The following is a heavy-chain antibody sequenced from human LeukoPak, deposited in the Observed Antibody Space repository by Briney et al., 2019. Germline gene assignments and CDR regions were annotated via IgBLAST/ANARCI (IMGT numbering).Heavy chain of an antibody. Sequence: PGGSLRLSCAASGFTFSSYAMNWVRQAPGKGLEWVSAISGSGGTTYYADSVKGRFTMSRDNSKNTLFLQMNSLRAEDTAVYYCAKYGIISISWFDPWGQGTLVTVSS. V-gene: IGHV3-23*01. J-gene: IGHJ5*02. CDR2: ISGSGGTT. D-gene: IGHD2/OR15-2a*01. CDR1: GFTFSSYA. CDR3: AKYGIISISWFDP.